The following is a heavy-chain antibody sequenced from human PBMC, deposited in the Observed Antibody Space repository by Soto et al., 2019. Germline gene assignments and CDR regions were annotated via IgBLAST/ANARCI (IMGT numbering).Heavy chain of an antibody. CDR1: GSIFSSYG. Sequence: SCAASGSIFSSYGMHWVRQAPGKGLEWVAVTSYDGRNNNYADSVRGRFTISRDNSKNTLYLQMNSLRAEDTAVYYCAKDTYYQDSSGFYVFDYWGQGTPVTVSS. V-gene: IGHV3-30*18. CDR2: TSYDGRNN. CDR3: AKDTYYQDSSGFYVFDY. D-gene: IGHD3-22*01. J-gene: IGHJ4*02.